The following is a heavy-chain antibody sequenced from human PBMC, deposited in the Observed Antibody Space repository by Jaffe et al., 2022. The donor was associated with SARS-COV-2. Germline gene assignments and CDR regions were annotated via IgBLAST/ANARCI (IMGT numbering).Heavy chain of an antibody. CDR1: GGSISSGDYY. CDR2: IYYSGST. D-gene: IGHD6-13*01. CDR3: ARDRLGMRSIAAAASGWFDP. Sequence: QVQLQESGPGLVKPSQTLSLTCTVSGGSISSGDYYWSWIRQPPGKGLEWIGYIYYSGSTYYNPSLKSRVTISVDTSKNQFSLKLSSVTAADTAVYYCARDRLGMRSIAAAASGWFDPWGQGTLVTVSS. V-gene: IGHV4-30-4*01. J-gene: IGHJ5*02.